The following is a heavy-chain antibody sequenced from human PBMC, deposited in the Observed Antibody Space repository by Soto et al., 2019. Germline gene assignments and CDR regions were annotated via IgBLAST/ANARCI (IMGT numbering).Heavy chain of an antibody. Sequence: QVQLVQSGAGVKKPGCSVKVSCKASGGTFSSYAISWVRQAPGQGLEWMGGIIPILGTANYAQKFQGRVTITADESTSTAYMEQSSLRSADTTVEYCATTATDYYYSPMDVWGQGTKVTVSS. CDR1: GGTFSSYA. D-gene: IGHD6-25*01. CDR2: IIPILGTA. J-gene: IGHJ6*02. V-gene: IGHV1-69*01. CDR3: ATTATDYYYSPMDV.